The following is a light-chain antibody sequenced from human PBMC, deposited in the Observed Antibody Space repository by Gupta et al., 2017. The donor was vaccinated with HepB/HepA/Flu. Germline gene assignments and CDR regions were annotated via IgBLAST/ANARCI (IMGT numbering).Light chain of an antibody. CDR1: QGISSY. CDR3: QQLNSYPFT. J-gene: IGKJ3*01. CDR2: AAS. V-gene: IGKV1-9*01. Sequence: DIQLTQSPSFLSASVGDRVTTTCRASQGISSYLAWYQQKPGKAPKLLIYAASTLQSGVPSRFSGSGSGTEFTLTISSLQPEDFATYYCQQLNSYPFTVGPGTKVDIK.